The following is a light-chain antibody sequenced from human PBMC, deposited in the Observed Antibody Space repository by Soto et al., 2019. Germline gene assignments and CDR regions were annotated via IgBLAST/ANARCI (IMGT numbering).Light chain of an antibody. CDR3: QKYNSYSWT. V-gene: IGKV1-5*01. CDR1: QSISSW. Sequence: DIQMTQSPSTLSASVGDRVTITCRASQSISSWWAWYQQKPGKAPKLLIYDASRLESGGPSRFSGSGSGTEFTLTISSLQPDDFATYYCQKYNSYSWTFGQGTKVEIK. CDR2: DAS. J-gene: IGKJ1*01.